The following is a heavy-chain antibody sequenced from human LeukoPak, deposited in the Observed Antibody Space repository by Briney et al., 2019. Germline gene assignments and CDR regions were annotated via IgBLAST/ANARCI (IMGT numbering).Heavy chain of an antibody. CDR2: IKQDGSEK. D-gene: IGHD6-19*01. CDR3: ARAPGYSSGWYGYYYYYYLAV. CDR1: GFTFSSYW. Sequence: GGSLRLSCAASGFTFSSYWMSWVRQAPGKGLEWVANIKQDGSEKYYVDSVKGRFTISRDNAKNSLYLQMNSLRAEDTAVYYCARAPGYSSGWYGYYYYYYLAVWRKGTTVTVSS. J-gene: IGHJ6*03. V-gene: IGHV3-7*01.